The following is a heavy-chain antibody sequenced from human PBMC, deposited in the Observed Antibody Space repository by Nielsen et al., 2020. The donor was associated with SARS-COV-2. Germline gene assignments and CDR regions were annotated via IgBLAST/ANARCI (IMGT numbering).Heavy chain of an antibody. CDR2: IYPGDSDT. J-gene: IGHJ6*02. Sequence: KDACKGSGYSFTSYWIGGGRQKTGKGREWMGIIYPGDSDTRYSPSFQGQVTISADKSISTAYLQWSGLKASDTAMYYCASGADYAAYGGDPDYGMDVWGQGTTVTVSS. V-gene: IGHV5-51*01. D-gene: IGHD4-23*01. CDR1: GYSFTSYW. CDR3: ASGADYAAYGGDPDYGMDV.